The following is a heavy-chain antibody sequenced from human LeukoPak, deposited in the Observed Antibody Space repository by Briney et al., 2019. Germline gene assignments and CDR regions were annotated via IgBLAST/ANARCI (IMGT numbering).Heavy chain of an antibody. CDR3: ATLGYSSGWETDY. D-gene: IGHD6-19*01. J-gene: IGHJ4*02. V-gene: IGHV1-2*02. CDR2: INPNSGGT. Sequence: ASVKVSCKASGYTSTGYYMHWVRQAPGQGLEWMGWINPNSGGTNYAQKFQGRVTMTRETSISTAYMELSRLRSDDTAVCYCATLGYSSGWETDYWGQGTLVTVSS. CDR1: GYTSTGYY.